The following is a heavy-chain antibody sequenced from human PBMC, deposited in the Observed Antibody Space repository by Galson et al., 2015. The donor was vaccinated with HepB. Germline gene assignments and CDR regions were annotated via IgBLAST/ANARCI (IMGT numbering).Heavy chain of an antibody. CDR2: INRDGTYI. J-gene: IGHJ4*02. V-gene: IGHV3-74*01. CDR1: GFTFSSYW. Sequence: SLRLSCAASGFTFSSYWMHWVRQAPGKGLVWVSRINRDGTYITYADSVKGRFTISRDNAKNTLYLQMNSPRAEDTALYYCARTRGAAAGIFDNWGQGTLVTVSS. CDR3: ARTRGAAAGIFDN. D-gene: IGHD6-13*01.